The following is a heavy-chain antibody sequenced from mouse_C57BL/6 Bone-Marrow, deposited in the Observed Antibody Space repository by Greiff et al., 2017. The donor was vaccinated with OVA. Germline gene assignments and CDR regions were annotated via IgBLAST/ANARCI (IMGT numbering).Heavy chain of an antibody. CDR2: IWNGGGT. CDR1: GFSLTSYA. Sequence: VQLQQSGPGLVAPSQSLSITCTVSGFSLTSYAISWVRQPPGKGLEWLGVIWNGGGTNYNSALKSRLSISKDNSKSQVFIKMTRLQTDDTARYYCARKQTWVYDGYFPFAYWGQGTLVTVSA. J-gene: IGHJ3*01. CDR3: ARKQTWVYDGYFPFAY. V-gene: IGHV2-9-1*01. D-gene: IGHD2-3*01.